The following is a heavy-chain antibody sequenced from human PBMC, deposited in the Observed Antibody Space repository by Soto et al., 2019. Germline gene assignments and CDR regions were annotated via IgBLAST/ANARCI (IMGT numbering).Heavy chain of an antibody. D-gene: IGHD1-1*01. J-gene: IGHJ2*01. CDR2: IYWDDDK. CDR3: AHTNTTRGFDL. CDR1: GFSLSTSGVG. V-gene: IGHV2-5*02. Sequence: QITLKESGPTLVKPTQTLTLTCTFSGFSLSTSGVGVGWIRQPPGKALECLTLIYWDDDKRYSPSLKSRLTITNDPPKRQVVLRHTVIDRVITTTYSSAHTNTTRGFDLWGRGTLVTVS.